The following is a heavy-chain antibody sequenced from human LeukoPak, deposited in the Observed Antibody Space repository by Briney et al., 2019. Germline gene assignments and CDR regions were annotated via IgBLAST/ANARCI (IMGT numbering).Heavy chain of an antibody. V-gene: IGHV3-30*18. CDR3: AKGHTTGWHFFDY. CDR2: ISLDGSNK. CDR1: GFTFSTYA. Sequence: GRSLRLSCAASGFTFSTYAMHWVRQAPGKGLEWVAVISLDGSNKLYADSVKGRFTISRESSKNTLYLQMNSLRGEDTAVYYCAKGHTTGWHFFDYWGQGTLVTVSS. D-gene: IGHD6-19*01. J-gene: IGHJ4*02.